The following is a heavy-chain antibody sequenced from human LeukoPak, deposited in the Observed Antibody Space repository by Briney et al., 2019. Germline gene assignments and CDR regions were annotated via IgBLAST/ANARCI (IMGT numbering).Heavy chain of an antibody. D-gene: IGHD6-6*01. J-gene: IGHJ4*02. CDR2: ISSSSSTI. Sequence: SGGSLRLSCAASGFTFSSYSMNWVRQAPGKGLEWVSYISSSSSTIYYADSVKGRFTISRDNAKSSLYLQMNSLRAEDTAVYYCARASIAARWVTFDYWGQGTLVTVSS. V-gene: IGHV3-48*01. CDR3: ARASIAARWVTFDY. CDR1: GFTFSSYS.